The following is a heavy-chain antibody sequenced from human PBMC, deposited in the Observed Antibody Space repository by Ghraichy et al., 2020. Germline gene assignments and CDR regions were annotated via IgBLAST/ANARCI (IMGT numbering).Heavy chain of an antibody. CDR1: GFTFSNYW. CDR2: IKQDGGQK. J-gene: IGHJ3*02. D-gene: IGHD1-26*01. Sequence: GESLNISCEASGFTFSNYWMTWVRQAPGKGLEWVATIKQDGGQKYYVDSVKGRFTISRDNAKNSLYLLMNTLRAEDTAVYYCARIGVWELRDFDIWGQGTMVAVSS. V-gene: IGHV3-7*01. CDR3: ARIGVWELRDFDI.